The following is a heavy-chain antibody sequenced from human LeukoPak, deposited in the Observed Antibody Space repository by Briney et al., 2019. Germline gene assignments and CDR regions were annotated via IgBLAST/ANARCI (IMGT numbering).Heavy chain of an antibody. Sequence: GASLKISFKGSGYSFTSYWIGWVRQMPGKGLEWMGIIYPGDSDTRYSPSFQGQVTISADKSISTAYLQWSSLKASDTAMYYYARSFPDAFDIWGQGTMVTVSS. CDR2: IYPGDSDT. CDR1: GYSFTSYW. J-gene: IGHJ3*02. V-gene: IGHV5-51*01. CDR3: ARSFPDAFDI.